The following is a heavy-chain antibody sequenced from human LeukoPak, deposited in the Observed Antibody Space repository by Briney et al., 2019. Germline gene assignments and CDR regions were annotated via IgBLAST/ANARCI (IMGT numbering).Heavy chain of an antibody. D-gene: IGHD3-10*01. CDR2: IYYSGST. CDR3: ARRPAQYGSGSYYDY. J-gene: IGHJ4*02. V-gene: IGHV4-59*08. Sequence: SETLSLTCTVSGGSISSYYWSWIRQPPGKGLEWIGYIYYSGSTNYNPSLKSRVTISVDTSKNQFSLKLSSVTAADTAVYYCARRPAQYGSGSYYDYWGQGTLVTVSS. CDR1: GGSISSYY.